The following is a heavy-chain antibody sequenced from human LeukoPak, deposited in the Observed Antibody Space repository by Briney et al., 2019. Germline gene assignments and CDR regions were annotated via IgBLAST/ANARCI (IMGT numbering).Heavy chain of an antibody. V-gene: IGHV3-23*01. D-gene: IGHD2-2*01. CDR1: RFTFSSYA. CDR3: ARAPTVLVGYCSSSSCQADY. Sequence: PGGSLRLSCAASRFTFSSYAMSWVRQAPGKGLEWVSAISGSGGITYYADSVKGRFTISRDNAENSLYLQMHSLRVEDTAVYYCARAPTVLVGYCSSSSCQADYWGQGTLVTVSS. CDR2: ISGSGGIT. J-gene: IGHJ4*02.